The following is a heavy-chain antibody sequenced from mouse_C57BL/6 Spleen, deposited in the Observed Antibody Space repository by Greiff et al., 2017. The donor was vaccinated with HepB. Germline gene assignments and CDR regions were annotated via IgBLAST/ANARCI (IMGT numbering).Heavy chain of an antibody. D-gene: IGHD2-4*01. CDR3: AGHYYDNDGGYAMDY. V-gene: IGHV5-17*01. Sequence: EVQVVESGGGLVKPGGSLKLSCAASGFTFSDYGMHWVRQAPEKGLEWVAYISSGSSTIYYADTVKGRFTISRDNAKNTLFLQMTSLRSEDTAMYYCAGHYYDNDGGYAMDYWGQGTSVTVSS. CDR1: GFTFSDYG. J-gene: IGHJ4*01. CDR2: ISSGSSTI.